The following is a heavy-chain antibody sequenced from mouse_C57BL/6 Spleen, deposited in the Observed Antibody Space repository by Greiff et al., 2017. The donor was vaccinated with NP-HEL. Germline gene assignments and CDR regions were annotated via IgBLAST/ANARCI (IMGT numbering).Heavy chain of an antibody. CDR2: ISSGSSTI. D-gene: IGHD2-1*01. V-gene: IGHV5-17*01. CDR1: GFTFSDYG. Sequence: EVQLVESGGGLVKPGWSLKLSCAASGFTFSDYGMHWVRQAPEKGLEWVAYISSGSSTIYYADTVKGRFTSSRDNAKNTLFLQMTSLRSEETAMYYCARPIYYGNLAYWGKGTLVTVSA. J-gene: IGHJ3*01. CDR3: ARPIYYGNLAY.